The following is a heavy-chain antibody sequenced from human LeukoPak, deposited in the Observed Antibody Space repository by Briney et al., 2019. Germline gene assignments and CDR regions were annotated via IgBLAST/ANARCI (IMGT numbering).Heavy chain of an antibody. CDR3: ARDYKYAFDN. V-gene: IGHV3-48*01. CDR1: GFTFSDYS. D-gene: IGHD5-24*01. CDR2: IGIDSGNT. J-gene: IGHJ4*02. Sequence: PAGSLTLSCAASGFTFSDYSMNWVRQAPGKGLEWISYIGIDSGNTNYADSVKGRFTISGDKAKNSLYLQMNSLRVEDTAVYYCARDYKYAFDNWGQGTLVTVSS.